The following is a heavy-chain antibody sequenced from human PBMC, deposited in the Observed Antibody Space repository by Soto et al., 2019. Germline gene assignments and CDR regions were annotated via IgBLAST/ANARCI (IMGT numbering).Heavy chain of an antibody. Sequence: EVQLVEFGGGLAQPGGSLRLSCAASGFTFNTYTMNWVRQAPGKGLEWVSYISSTSSTIYYADSVRGRFTISRDNSKNSLYLQMNSLRAEETAVYYCARDREYQPLPDYWGQGTLVTVSS. CDR1: GFTFNTYT. CDR3: ARDREYQPLPDY. V-gene: IGHV3-48*01. CDR2: ISSTSSTI. J-gene: IGHJ4*02. D-gene: IGHD2-2*01.